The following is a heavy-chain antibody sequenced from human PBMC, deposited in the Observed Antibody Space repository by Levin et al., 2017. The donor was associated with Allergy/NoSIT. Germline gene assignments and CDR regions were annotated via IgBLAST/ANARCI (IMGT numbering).Heavy chain of an antibody. D-gene: IGHD6-19*01. CDR2: IYPTDSDT. J-gene: IGHJ6*02. CDR1: GYSFPNYW. Sequence: GGSLRLSCKGSGYSFPNYWIGWVRQMPGKGLEWMGIIYPTDSDTKYSPSFQGQVTISADKSISTAYLQWSSLKASDTAMYYCARLRLSRIEVAGQDGTDGWGQGTTVTVSS. CDR3: ARLRLSRIEVAGQDGTDG. V-gene: IGHV5-51*01.